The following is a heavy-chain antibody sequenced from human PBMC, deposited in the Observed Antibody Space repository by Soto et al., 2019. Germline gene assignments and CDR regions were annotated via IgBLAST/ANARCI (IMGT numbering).Heavy chain of an antibody. J-gene: IGHJ5*02. CDR3: ARGGDSGSSGWYGEEAVPARYNWFDP. V-gene: IGHV4-34*01. CDR2: INHSGST. CDR1: GGSFSGYY. Sequence: PSETLSLTCAVYGGSFSGYYWSWIRQPPGKGLEWIGEINHSGSTNYNPSLKSRVTISVDTSKNQFSLKLSSVTAADTAVYYCARGGDSGSSGWYGEEAVPARYNWFDPWGQGTLVTVSS. D-gene: IGHD6-19*01.